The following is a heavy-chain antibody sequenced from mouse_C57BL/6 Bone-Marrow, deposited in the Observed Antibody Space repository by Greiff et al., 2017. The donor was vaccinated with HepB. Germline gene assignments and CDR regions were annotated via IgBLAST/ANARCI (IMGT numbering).Heavy chain of an antibody. D-gene: IGHD2-4*01. V-gene: IGHV14-3*02. CDR3: ARDYDVGRYAMDY. J-gene: IGHJ4*01. CDR1: GFNIKDTY. Sequence: VQLQQSGAELVKPGASVKLSCTASGFNIKDTYMHWVKQRPEQGLEWIGRIDPANGNTKYDPKFQGKATITADTSSNTAYLQLSSLTSEDTAVYYGARDYDVGRYAMDYWGQGTSVTVSS. CDR2: IDPANGNT.